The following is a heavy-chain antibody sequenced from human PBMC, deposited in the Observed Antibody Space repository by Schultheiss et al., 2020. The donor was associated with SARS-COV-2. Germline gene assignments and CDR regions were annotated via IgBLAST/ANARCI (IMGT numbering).Heavy chain of an antibody. CDR3: AMYGSGKIDY. D-gene: IGHD3-10*01. CDR2: ISAYNGNT. J-gene: IGHJ4*02. V-gene: IGHV1-18*01. Sequence: SVKVSCKASGYTFTSYGISWVRQAPGQGLEWMGWISAYNGNTNYAQKLQGGVTMTRDTSTSTVYMELSSLRSEDTAVYYCAMYGSGKIDYWGQGTLVTVSS. CDR1: GYTFTSYG.